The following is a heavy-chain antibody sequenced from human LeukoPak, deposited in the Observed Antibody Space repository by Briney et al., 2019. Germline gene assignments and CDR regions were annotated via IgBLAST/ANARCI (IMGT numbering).Heavy chain of an antibody. Sequence: PSETLSLTCAVYGGSFSVYYWSWIRQPPGKGLEWIGEINHSGSTNYNPSLKSRVTISVDTSKNQFSLKLSSVTAADTAVYYCARIRGVLLWFGELSRNWFDPWGQGTLVTVSS. J-gene: IGHJ5*02. CDR2: INHSGST. CDR1: GGSFSVYY. V-gene: IGHV4-34*01. D-gene: IGHD3-10*01. CDR3: ARIRGVLLWFGELSRNWFDP.